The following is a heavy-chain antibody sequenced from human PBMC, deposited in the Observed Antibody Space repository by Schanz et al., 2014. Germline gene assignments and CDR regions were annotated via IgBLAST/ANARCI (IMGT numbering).Heavy chain of an antibody. CDR1: GLNFDYYG. Sequence: QVQLVESGGGVVQPGRSLRLSCATSGLNFDYYGMNWVRQAPGKGLEWVANIGYDGSEKYYVDSVKGRFTISRDNSKGTLYLQMSGLTPEDTAVYYCARGPSPIQGVPMDFWGQGTLVTVSS. CDR3: ARGPSPIQGVPMDF. D-gene: IGHD3-10*01. J-gene: IGHJ4*02. CDR2: IGYDGSEK. V-gene: IGHV3-33*01.